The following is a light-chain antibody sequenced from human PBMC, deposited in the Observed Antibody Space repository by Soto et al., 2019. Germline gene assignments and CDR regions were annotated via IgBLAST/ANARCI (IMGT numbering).Light chain of an antibody. CDR1: QSVLYSSNNKNY. J-gene: IGKJ4*01. V-gene: IGKV4-1*01. Sequence: IVMTQSPDSLAVSLGERSTINCKSSQSVLYSSNNKNYLAWYQQKPGQPPKLLIYWASTRESGVPDRFSGSGSGTDFTLTISSLQAEDVAVYYCQQYYSTPPFTFXGGTKVDIK. CDR2: WAS. CDR3: QQYYSTPPFT.